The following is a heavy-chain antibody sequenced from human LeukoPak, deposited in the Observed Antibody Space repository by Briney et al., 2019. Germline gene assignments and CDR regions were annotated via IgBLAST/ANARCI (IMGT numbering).Heavy chain of an antibody. Sequence: PGGSLRLSCAASGFTFSSYAMSWVRQAPGKGLEWVSAISGSGGSTYYADSVKGRFTISRDNSKNTLYLQMNSLRAEDTAVYYCANFPIRGAAALGDYWGQGTLVTVSS. J-gene: IGHJ4*02. D-gene: IGHD6-13*01. CDR2: ISGSGGST. V-gene: IGHV3-23*01. CDR3: ANFPIRGAAALGDY. CDR1: GFTFSSYA.